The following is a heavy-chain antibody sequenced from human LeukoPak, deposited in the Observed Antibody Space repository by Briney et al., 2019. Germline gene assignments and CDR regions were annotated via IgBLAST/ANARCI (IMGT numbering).Heavy chain of an antibody. CDR3: ARDRRYSSSKDY. CDR2: IYYSGST. CDR1: GGSISSSSYY. V-gene: IGHV4-39*07. D-gene: IGHD6-13*01. J-gene: IGHJ4*02. Sequence: SETLSLTCTVSGGSISSSSYYWGWIRQPPGKGLEWIGSIYYSGSTYYKPSLKSRVTISVDTSKNQFSLKLSSVTAADTAVYYCARDRRYSSSKDYWGQGTLVTVSS.